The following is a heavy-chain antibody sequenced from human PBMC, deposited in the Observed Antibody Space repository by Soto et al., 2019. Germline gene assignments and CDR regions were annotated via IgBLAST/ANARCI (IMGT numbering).Heavy chain of an antibody. J-gene: IGHJ4*02. D-gene: IGHD3-22*01. CDR3: ASAVYYYDSSGYYYPFFY. CDR1: GGSISSYY. CDR2: IYTSGST. Sequence: PSETLSLTCTVSGGSISSYYWSWIRQPAGKGLEWIGRIYTSGSTNYNPSLKSRVTMSVDTSKNQFSLKLSSVTAADTAVYYCASAVYYYDSSGYYYPFFYWGQGTLVTVSS. V-gene: IGHV4-4*07.